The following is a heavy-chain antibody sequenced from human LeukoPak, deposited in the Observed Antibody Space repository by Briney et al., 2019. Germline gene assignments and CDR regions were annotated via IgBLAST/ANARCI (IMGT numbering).Heavy chain of an antibody. Sequence: SVKVSCKASGFTFTSSAMQLVRQARGRRLEWIGWIVVGNGNTNYAQKFQERVTITRDMSTSTAYMELSSLRSEDTAVYYCAADSSSGWYFDYWGEGTLVTVSS. J-gene: IGHJ4*02. D-gene: IGHD6-19*01. CDR3: AADSSSGWYFDY. V-gene: IGHV1-58*02. CDR2: IVVGNGNT. CDR1: GFTFTSSA.